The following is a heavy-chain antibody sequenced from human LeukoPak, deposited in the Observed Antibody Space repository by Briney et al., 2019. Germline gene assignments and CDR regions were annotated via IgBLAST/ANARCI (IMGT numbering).Heavy chain of an antibody. V-gene: IGHV3-11*01. D-gene: IGHD4-17*01. CDR1: GFTFSDYY. Sequence: GGSLRLSCAASGFTFSDYYMSWIRQAPGKGLEWVSYISSSGSTIYYADSVKGRFTISRDNAKNSLYLQMNSLRAEDMAVYYCARGRLYGDYGGPYFDYWGQGTLVTVSS. J-gene: IGHJ4*02. CDR3: ARGRLYGDYGGPYFDY. CDR2: ISSSGSTI.